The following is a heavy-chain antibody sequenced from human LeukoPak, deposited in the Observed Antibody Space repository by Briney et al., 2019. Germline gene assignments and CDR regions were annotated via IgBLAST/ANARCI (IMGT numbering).Heavy chain of an antibody. Sequence: SETLSLTCTVCGGSISSGSYYWSWIRQPAGKGLEWIGRIYTSGSTNYNPPLKSRVTISVDTSKNQFSLKLSSVTAADTAVYYCARDRSMIVTNWGQGTLVTVSS. CDR2: IYTSGST. D-gene: IGHD3-22*01. CDR1: GGSISSGSYY. J-gene: IGHJ4*02. CDR3: ARDRSMIVTN. V-gene: IGHV4-61*02.